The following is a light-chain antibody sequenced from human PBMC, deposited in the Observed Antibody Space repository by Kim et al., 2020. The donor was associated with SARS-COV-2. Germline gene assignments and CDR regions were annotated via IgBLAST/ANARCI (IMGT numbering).Light chain of an antibody. CDR3: QQYNRWGT. J-gene: IGKJ1*01. CDR2: GAS. Sequence: EIVMTQSPATLSVSPGERATLSCRASQSVSSNLAWYQQKPGQAPRLLIYGASTRATGIPARFSGSGSGTEFTLTISSLQSEDFAVYYCQQYNRWGTFGRGTKVDIK. V-gene: IGKV3-15*01. CDR1: QSVSSN.